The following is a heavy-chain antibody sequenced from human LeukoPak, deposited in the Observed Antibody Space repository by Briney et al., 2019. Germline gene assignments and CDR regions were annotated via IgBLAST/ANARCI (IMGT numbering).Heavy chain of an antibody. Sequence: CAVYGGSFSGYYWSWIRQPPGKGLEWVGEINHSGSTNYNPSLKSRVTISVDTSKNQFSLKLSSVTAADTAVYYCARGRGAAAAGVLDYWGQGTLVTVSS. CDR1: GGSFSGYY. D-gene: IGHD6-13*01. CDR2: INHSGST. V-gene: IGHV4-34*01. CDR3: ARGRGAAAAGVLDY. J-gene: IGHJ4*02.